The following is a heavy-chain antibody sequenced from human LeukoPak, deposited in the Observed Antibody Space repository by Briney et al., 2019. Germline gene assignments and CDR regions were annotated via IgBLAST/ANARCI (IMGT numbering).Heavy chain of an antibody. V-gene: IGHV1-8*03. CDR2: MNPNSGNT. D-gene: IGHD6-13*01. CDR1: GYTFTSHD. Sequence: ASVKVSCKASGYTFTSHDINWVRQATGQGLEWMGWMNPNSGNTGYAQKFQGRVTITRNNSISTVYMELSSLRSEDTAVYYCARVYYSSSYDYWYFDLWGRGTLVTVSS. CDR3: ARVYYSSSYDYWYFDL. J-gene: IGHJ2*01.